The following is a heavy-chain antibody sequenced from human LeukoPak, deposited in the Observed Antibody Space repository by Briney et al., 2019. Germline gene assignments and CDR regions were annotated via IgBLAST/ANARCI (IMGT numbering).Heavy chain of an antibody. V-gene: IGHV3-73*01. CDR2: IRSNANSYAT. J-gene: IGHJ4*02. CDR1: AFTFSGST. Sequence: GGSLRLSCAASAFTFSGSTIHWVRQASGKGLEWVGRIRSNANSYATAYAASVKGRFTISRDDSKNTAYVQMNSLKIEDTAVYYCISRRDCTSTSCYVASDFDYWGQGTLVTVSS. D-gene: IGHD2-2*01. CDR3: ISRRDCTSTSCYVASDFDY.